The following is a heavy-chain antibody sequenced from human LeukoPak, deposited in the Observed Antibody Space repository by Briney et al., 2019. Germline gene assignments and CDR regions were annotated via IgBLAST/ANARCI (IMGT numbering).Heavy chain of an antibody. Sequence: ASVKVSCKAAVGTFSSYAISWVRQAPGQGRRGMGGIIQIFGTANYTQKFQGRVTITTDESTSTAYMELSSLRSEDTAVYYCACYSRWGGIYYYCYYMDVWGKGTTVTVSS. CDR3: ACYSRWGGIYYYCYYMDV. CDR2: IIQIFGTA. D-gene: IGHD3-16*01. CDR1: VGTFSSYA. J-gene: IGHJ6*03. V-gene: IGHV1-69*05.